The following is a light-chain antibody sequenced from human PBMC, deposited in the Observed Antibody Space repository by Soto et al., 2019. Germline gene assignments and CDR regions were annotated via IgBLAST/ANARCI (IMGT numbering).Light chain of an antibody. CDR2: SNN. V-gene: IGLV1-44*01. J-gene: IGLJ2*01. CDR1: SSNIGNNI. Sequence: QSVLTQPPSASGTPGQRVTISCSGSSSNIGNNIVNWYQQLTGTAPKLLIYSNNQRPSGVPDRFSGSKSGASASLAISGLQSEDEADYYCEAWDGSLNTILFGGGTKLTVL. CDR3: EAWDGSLNTIL.